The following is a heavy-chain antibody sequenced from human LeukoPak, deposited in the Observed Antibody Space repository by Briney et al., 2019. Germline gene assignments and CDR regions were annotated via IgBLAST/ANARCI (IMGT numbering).Heavy chain of an antibody. V-gene: IGHV4-4*07. CDR1: GGPISSYY. CDR3: ARDPSPLLWFDY. D-gene: IGHD3-10*01. CDR2: IYTSGST. J-gene: IGHJ5*01. Sequence: PSETLSLTCTVSGGPISSYYWSWIRQPAGKGLEWIGRIYTSGSTNYNPSLKSRVTMSVDTSKNQFSLKLSSVTAADTAVYYCARDPSPLLWFDYRGQRTLVTVSS.